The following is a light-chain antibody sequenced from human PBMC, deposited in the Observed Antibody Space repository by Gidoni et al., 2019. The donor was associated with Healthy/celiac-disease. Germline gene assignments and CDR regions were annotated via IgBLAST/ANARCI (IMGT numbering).Light chain of an antibody. J-gene: IGKJ4*01. CDR1: QSVLYSSNNKNY. V-gene: IGKV4-1*01. CDR3: QQYYSTPLT. CDR2: WAS. Sequence: DIVMTQSPDSLAVFLGERATINCKSSQSVLYSSNNKNYLAWYQQKPGQPPKLLIYWASTRESGVPDRFSGSGSGTDFTLTISSLQAEDVAVYYYQQYYSTPLTFGGGTKVEIK.